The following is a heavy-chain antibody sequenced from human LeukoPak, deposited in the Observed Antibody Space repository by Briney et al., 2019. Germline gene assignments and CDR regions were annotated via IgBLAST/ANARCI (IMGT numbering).Heavy chain of an antibody. CDR2: ISGSGGST. J-gene: IGHJ4*02. Sequence: PGGSLRLSCAASGFTFSTNAMSWVRQAPGKGLEWVSGISGSGGSTYYADSVKGRFTISRDSPKNTLYLQVNSLRVEDTAVYYCATSNYGSGSFSYRDYWGQGTLVTVSS. CDR3: ATSNYGSGSFSYRDY. V-gene: IGHV3-23*01. CDR1: GFTFSTNA. D-gene: IGHD3-10*01.